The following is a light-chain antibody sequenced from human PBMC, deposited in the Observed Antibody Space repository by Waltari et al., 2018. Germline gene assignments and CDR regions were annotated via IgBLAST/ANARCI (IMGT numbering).Light chain of an antibody. CDR1: SSAVGGYNY. V-gene: IGLV2-14*01. CDR3: SSYTSSSTHVV. CDR2: EDS. Sequence: QSALTQTASVYGSPGQSITISCTGTSSAVGGYNYVSWYQQHPGKAPNLMIYEDSNRPSRVSNRFSGSKSGNTASLTISGLQAEDEADYYCSSYTSSSTHVVFGGGTKLTVL. J-gene: IGLJ2*01.